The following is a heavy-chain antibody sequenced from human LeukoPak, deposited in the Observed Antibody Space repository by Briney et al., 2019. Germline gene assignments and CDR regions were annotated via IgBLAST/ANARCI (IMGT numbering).Heavy chain of an antibody. CDR1: GFTFSSYA. D-gene: IGHD6-19*01. Sequence: GGSLRLSCAASGFTFSSYAMSWVCQAPGKGLEWVSAISGSGGSTYYADSVKGRFTISRDNSKNTLYLQMNSLRAEDTAVYYCAKNRGGSGWYYFDYWGQGTLVTVSS. J-gene: IGHJ4*02. CDR2: ISGSGGST. CDR3: AKNRGGSGWYYFDY. V-gene: IGHV3-23*01.